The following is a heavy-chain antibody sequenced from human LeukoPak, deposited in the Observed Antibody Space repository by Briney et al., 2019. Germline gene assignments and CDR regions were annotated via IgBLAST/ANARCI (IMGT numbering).Heavy chain of an antibody. Sequence: PSETLSLTCAVYGGSFSGYYWSWIRQPPGKGLEWIGEISHSGSTNYNPSLKSRVTISVDTSKNQFSLKLSSVTAADTAVYYCARGKSYGGIDYWGQGTLVTVSS. D-gene: IGHD4-23*01. J-gene: IGHJ4*02. V-gene: IGHV4-34*01. CDR1: GGSFSGYY. CDR2: ISHSGST. CDR3: ARGKSYGGIDY.